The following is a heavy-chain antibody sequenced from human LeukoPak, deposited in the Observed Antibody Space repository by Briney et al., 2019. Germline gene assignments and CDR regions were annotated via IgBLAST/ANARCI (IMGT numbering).Heavy chain of an antibody. V-gene: IGHV4-34*01. D-gene: IGHD3-22*01. Sequence: PSETLSLTCAVYGGSFSGYYWSWIRQPPGKGLEWIGEINHSGSTNYNPSLKSRVTISVDTSKNQFSLKLSSVTAADTAVYYCARRTRSGYYDTVYWGQGTLVTVSS. CDR3: ARRTRSGYYDTVY. CDR1: GGSFSGYY. CDR2: INHSGST. J-gene: IGHJ4*02.